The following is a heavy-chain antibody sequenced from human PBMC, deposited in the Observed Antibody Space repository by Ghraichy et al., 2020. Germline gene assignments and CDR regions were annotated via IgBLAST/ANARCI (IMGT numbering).Heavy chain of an antibody. Sequence: PTLVKPTQTLTLTCTFSGFSLSTSGMRVTWIRQPPGKALEWLARIDWDDDKFYSTSLKTRLTISKDTSKNQVVLTMTNMDPVDTATYYCARHGPHLLYYQYWGQGTLVTVSS. CDR1: GFSLSTSGMR. V-gene: IGHV2-70*04. J-gene: IGHJ1*01. CDR2: IDWDDDK. CDR3: ARHGPHLLYYQY. D-gene: IGHD2-15*01.